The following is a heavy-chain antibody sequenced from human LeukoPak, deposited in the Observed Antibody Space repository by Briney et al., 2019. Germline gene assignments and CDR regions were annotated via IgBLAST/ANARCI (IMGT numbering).Heavy chain of an antibody. V-gene: IGHV5-51*01. Sequence: GESLKISCGCSGYSFTSYWIAWARQVTGKGLEWMGIIYPGDSDTRYSPSCQGQVTISADKSINPAYLQWSSLKASNTAIYYCARRGEAMDPFDYWGQGTLVTVSS. CDR2: IYPGDSDT. J-gene: IGHJ4*02. D-gene: IGHD5-18*01. CDR3: ARRGEAMDPFDY. CDR1: GYSFTSYW.